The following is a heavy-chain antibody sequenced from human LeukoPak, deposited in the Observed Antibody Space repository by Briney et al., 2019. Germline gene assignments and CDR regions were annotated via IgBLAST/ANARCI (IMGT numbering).Heavy chain of an antibody. CDR2: ISSSRSTL. J-gene: IGHJ4*02. D-gene: IGHD5-24*01. V-gene: IGHV3-11*01. CDR1: GFTFSDYY. Sequence: PGGSLRLSCAASGFTFSDYYMSWIRQAPGKGLEWVSYISSSRSTLYYADSVKGRFTISRDNAKNSLYLQMNSLRAEDTAVYYCARDPGYNFYFDYWGQGALVTVSS. CDR3: ARDPGYNFYFDY.